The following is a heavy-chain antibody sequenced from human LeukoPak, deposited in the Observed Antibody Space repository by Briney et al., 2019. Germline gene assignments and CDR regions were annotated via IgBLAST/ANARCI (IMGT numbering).Heavy chain of an antibody. J-gene: IGHJ6*03. V-gene: IGHV4-34*01. CDR3: ARGRQEISMIVVVMTGVSYYLDV. D-gene: IGHD3-22*01. CDR1: GGSFSGYY. Sequence: SETLSLTCAVYGGSFSGYYWTWIRRSPGKGLEWIGEINPSGSTYYSPSLKSRLTISRDTSKNQFSLRLSSVTAADMAVYYCARGRQEISMIVVVMTGVSYYLDVWGKGTTVTVS. CDR2: INPSGST.